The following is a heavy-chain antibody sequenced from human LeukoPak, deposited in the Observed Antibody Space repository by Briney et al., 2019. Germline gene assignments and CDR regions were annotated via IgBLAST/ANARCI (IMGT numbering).Heavy chain of an antibody. Sequence: SVKVSCKASGGTFSSYAISLVRQAHGRGLEWMGRISPIFGTANYAQKFQGRVTITTDESTSTAYMELSSLRSEDTAVYYCAVTHYYDSSGHYSTYYWGQGTLVTVSS. V-gene: IGHV1-69*05. CDR3: AVTHYYDSSGHYSTYY. J-gene: IGHJ4*02. D-gene: IGHD3-22*01. CDR2: ISPIFGTA. CDR1: GGTFSSYA.